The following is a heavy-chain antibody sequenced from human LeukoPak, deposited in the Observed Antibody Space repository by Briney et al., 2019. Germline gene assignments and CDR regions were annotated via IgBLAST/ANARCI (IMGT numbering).Heavy chain of an antibody. CDR2: IYSGGST. CDR3: AGAGSSGWRGYFDY. CDR1: GFTVSSNH. J-gene: IGHJ4*01. Sequence: GGSLRLSCAASGFTVSSNHMSWVRQAPGKGLEWVSVIYSGGSTYYADSVKGRFTISRDNSKNTLYLQMNSLRAEDTAVYYCAGAGSSGWRGYFDYWGQGTLVTVSS. V-gene: IGHV3-53*01. D-gene: IGHD6-19*01.